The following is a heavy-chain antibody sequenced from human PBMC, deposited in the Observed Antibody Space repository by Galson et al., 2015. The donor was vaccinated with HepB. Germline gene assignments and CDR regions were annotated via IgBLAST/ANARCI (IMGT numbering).Heavy chain of an antibody. Sequence: SLRLSCAASGFTFSSYSMNWVRQAPGKGLEWVSSISSSSSYIYYADSVKGRFTISRDNAKNSLYLQMNSLRAEDTAVYYCARAERLIAGILKGFDPWGQGTLVTVSS. V-gene: IGHV3-21*01. CDR3: ARAERLIAGILKGFDP. J-gene: IGHJ5*02. CDR2: ISSSSSYI. D-gene: IGHD6-13*01. CDR1: GFTFSSYS.